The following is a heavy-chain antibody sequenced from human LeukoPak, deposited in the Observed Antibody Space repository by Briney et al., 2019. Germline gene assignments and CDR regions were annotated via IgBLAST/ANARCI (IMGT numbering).Heavy chain of an antibody. CDR3: ARGSGWPTAPSDY. Sequence: ASVKVSCKASGYSFTGHYMHWVRQAPGQGLEWMGWINPKSGGTNYAQKFQGRVTMTRDTSISTAYMDMSSLRSDDTAVYYCARGSGWPTAPSDYWGQGTLVTVSS. CDR1: GYSFTGHY. D-gene: IGHD4-17*01. CDR2: INPKSGGT. V-gene: IGHV1-2*02. J-gene: IGHJ4*02.